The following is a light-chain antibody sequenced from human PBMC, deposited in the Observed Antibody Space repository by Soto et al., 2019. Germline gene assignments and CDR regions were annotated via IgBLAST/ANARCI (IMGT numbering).Light chain of an antibody. CDR2: DAS. J-gene: IGKJ1*01. V-gene: IGKV1-5*01. CDR1: QNISSR. CDR3: QQHHSYLA. Sequence: DFQMTQSPSTLSASVGERATITCRASQNISSRLAWYQQKPGKAPKLLIYDASSGASGVPQRFSGSGSGTEFTPTISRLPTDDVLSYYCQQHHSYLAFGQGTKVE.